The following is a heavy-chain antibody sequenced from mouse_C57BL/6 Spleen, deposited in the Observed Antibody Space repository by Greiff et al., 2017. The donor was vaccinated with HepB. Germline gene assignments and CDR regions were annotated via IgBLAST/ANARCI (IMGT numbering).Heavy chain of an antibody. V-gene: IGHV5-16*01. CDR2: INYDGSCT. CDR1: GFTFSDYY. Sequence: EVNVVESEGGLVQPGRSMKLSFTASGFTFSDYYMAWVRQVPEKGLEWVANINYDGSCTYYIDSLKSRFIISRDNAKNILYLQMSSLKSEDTATYYCAKVLITTVVDWYFDVWGTGTTVTVSS. CDR3: AKVLITTVVDWYFDV. D-gene: IGHD1-1*01. J-gene: IGHJ1*03.